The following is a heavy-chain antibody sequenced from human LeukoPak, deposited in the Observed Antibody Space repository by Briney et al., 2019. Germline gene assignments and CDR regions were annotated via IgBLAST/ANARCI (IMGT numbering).Heavy chain of an antibody. Sequence: SETLSLTCTVSGGSISSSSYYWGWIRQPPGKGLEWIGSIYFTEYTYSNPSLKSRVTMSVDMSKNQFSLYLDSVTAADTAVYYCAREGYCGGDCYSSFDNWGQGTLVTVSS. CDR3: AREGYCGGDCYSSFDN. V-gene: IGHV4-39*07. D-gene: IGHD2-21*02. CDR1: GGSISSSSYY. CDR2: IYFTEYT. J-gene: IGHJ4*02.